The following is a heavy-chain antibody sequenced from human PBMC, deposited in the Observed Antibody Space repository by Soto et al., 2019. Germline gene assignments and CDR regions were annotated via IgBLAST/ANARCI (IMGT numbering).Heavy chain of an antibody. CDR3: AADYDGLLS. CDR2: IVPIHDTT. J-gene: IGHJ5*02. V-gene: IGHV1-69*01. D-gene: IGHD3-3*01. Sequence: QVQLVQTGAEVKRPGSSVNVSCTASRGTFSNYAILWVRQAPGQGLEWMGGIVPIHDTTDYAQKFQGRVTITADELSSTAYMELRSLRSEDTAVYYCAADYDGLLSWGQGTLVTVSS. CDR1: RGTFSNYA.